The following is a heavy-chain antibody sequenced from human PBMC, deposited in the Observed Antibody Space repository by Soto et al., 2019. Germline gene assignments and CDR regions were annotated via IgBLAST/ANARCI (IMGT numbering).Heavy chain of an antibody. Sequence: HPGGSLRLSCAASGFTFSSYAMSWVRQAPGKGLEWVSAISGSGGSTYYADSVKGRFTISRDNSENTLYLQMNSLRAEDTAVYYCAKDRSAEGWKLRFLEWLPGKGCYFDYWGQGTLVTVSS. CDR1: GFTFSSYA. CDR3: AKDRSAEGWKLRFLEWLPGKGCYFDY. V-gene: IGHV3-23*01. J-gene: IGHJ4*02. D-gene: IGHD3-3*01. CDR2: ISGSGGST.